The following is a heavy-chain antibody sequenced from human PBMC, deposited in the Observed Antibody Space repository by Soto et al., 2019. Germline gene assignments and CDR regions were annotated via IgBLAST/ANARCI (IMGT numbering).Heavy chain of an antibody. V-gene: IGHV3-23*01. CDR3: AKDGQQHLASYFDY. J-gene: IGHJ4*02. D-gene: IGHD6-13*01. CDR2: IGGSSGST. CDR1: GFTFSTYA. Sequence: PGGSLRLSCAASGFTFSTYAMSWVHQAPGKGLEWFSAIGGSSGSTYYADSVKGRFTISRDNSKNTLYLQMNSLRAEDTAVYYCAKDGQQHLASYFDYWGQGTLVTVSS.